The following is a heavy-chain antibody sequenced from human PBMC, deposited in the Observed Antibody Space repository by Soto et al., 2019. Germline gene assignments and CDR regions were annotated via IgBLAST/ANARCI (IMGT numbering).Heavy chain of an antibody. CDR3: ASGQEYGGNSDGFDV. V-gene: IGHV1-69*13. CDR2: ILPFFGTA. D-gene: IGHD2-21*01. J-gene: IGHJ3*01. Sequence: QVHLVQSGAEVKKPGSSVKVSCKYSGGTFRTESINWVRQAPGQGLEWMGGILPFFGTADYAPRFQGRVTITADGARTTAYMELSSLTSQDTGVQFCASGQEYGGNSDGFDVWCEGTMFTFSS. CDR1: GGTFRTES.